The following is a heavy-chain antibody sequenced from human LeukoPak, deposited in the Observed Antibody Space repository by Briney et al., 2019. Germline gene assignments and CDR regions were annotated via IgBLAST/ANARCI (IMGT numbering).Heavy chain of an antibody. V-gene: IGHV4-59*01. CDR1: GGSISSYY. J-gene: IGHJ4*02. Sequence: PSETLSFTCTVSGGSISSYYWSWIRQPPGKGLEWIGYIYYSGSTNYNPSLKSRVTISVDTSKNQFSLKLSSVTAADTAVYYCVMGATLYYFDYWGQGTLVTVSS. CDR2: IYYSGST. CDR3: VMGATLYYFDY. D-gene: IGHD1-26*01.